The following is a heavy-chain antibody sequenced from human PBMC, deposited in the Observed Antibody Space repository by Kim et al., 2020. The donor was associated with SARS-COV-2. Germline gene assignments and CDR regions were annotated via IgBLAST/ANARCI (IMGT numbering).Heavy chain of an antibody. CDR2: IYTSGST. CDR1: GGSISSGSYY. CDR3: ARDSRVSSSWYFRSDNWFDP. J-gene: IGHJ5*02. D-gene: IGHD6-13*01. Sequence: SETLSLTCTVSGGSISSGSYYWSWIRQPAGKGLEWIGRIYTSGSTNYNPSLKSRVTISVDTSKNQFSLKLSSVTAADTAVYYCARDSRVSSSWYFRSDNWFDPWGQGTLVTVSS. V-gene: IGHV4-61*02.